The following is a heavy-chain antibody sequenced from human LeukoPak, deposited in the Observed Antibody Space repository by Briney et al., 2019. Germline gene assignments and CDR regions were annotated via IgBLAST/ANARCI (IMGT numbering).Heavy chain of an antibody. J-gene: IGHJ4*02. CDR2: IYYSGST. D-gene: IGHD3-22*01. V-gene: IGHV4-39*07. CDR1: GGSISSNSYY. Sequence: SETLSLTCAVSGGSISSNSYYWAWIRQPPGKGLEWIGSIYYSGSTYYNPSLKSRVTISVDTSRNQFSLKLTSVTAADTAVYYCAKVSDRDSSGYYWGFEYWGQGTLATVSS. CDR3: AKVSDRDSSGYYWGFEY.